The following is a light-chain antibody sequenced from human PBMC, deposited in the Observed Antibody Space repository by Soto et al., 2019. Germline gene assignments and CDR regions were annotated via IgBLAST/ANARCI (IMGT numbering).Light chain of an antibody. CDR1: QGIRNF. CDR2: SAS. Sequence: DIQMTQSPSSLSAFVGDRVTITCRASQGIRNFLAWYQQKPGKIPKLLIYSASTLQSGVPSRFSGSGSGTDFTFTITSLQPEDVAIYYCQNYDSAPPAGAFGGGTKVEIK. CDR3: QNYDSAPPAGA. J-gene: IGKJ4*01. V-gene: IGKV1-27*01.